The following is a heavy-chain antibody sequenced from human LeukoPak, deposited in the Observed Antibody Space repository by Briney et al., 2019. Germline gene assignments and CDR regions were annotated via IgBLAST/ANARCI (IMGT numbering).Heavy chain of an antibody. V-gene: IGHV4-34*01. CDR1: GGSFSGYY. D-gene: IGHD3-10*01. CDR3: ARNRYYYGSRNYGVPTCFDP. CDR2: INHSGST. J-gene: IGHJ5*02. Sequence: SETLSLTCAVYGGSFSGYYWSWIRQPPGKGLEWIGEINHSGSTIYNPSLKSRLTISVDTSKNQVSLKLSSVTAADTAVYYCARNRYYYGSRNYGVPTCFDPWGQGTLVTVSS.